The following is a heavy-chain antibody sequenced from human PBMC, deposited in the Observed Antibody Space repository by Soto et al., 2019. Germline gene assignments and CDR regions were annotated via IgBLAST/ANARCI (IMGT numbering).Heavy chain of an antibody. CDR2: INAGNGNT. Sequence: ASVKASCKSSGYTITSYAMHWVRQAPGQRLEWMGWINAGNGNTKYSQKFQGRVTMTEDTSTDTAYMELSSLRSEDTAVYYCATDGYYDSSGYSHWFDPWGQGTLVTVSS. CDR3: ATDGYYDSSGYSHWFDP. J-gene: IGHJ5*02. CDR1: GYTITSYA. V-gene: IGHV1-3*01. D-gene: IGHD3-22*01.